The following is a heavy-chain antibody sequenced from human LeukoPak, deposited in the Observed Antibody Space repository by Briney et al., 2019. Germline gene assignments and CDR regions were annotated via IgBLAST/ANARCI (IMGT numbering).Heavy chain of an antibody. D-gene: IGHD3-10*01. CDR3: ARAQYYYPHHYYVY. CDR2: INPTGTST. V-gene: IGHV1-46*01. J-gene: IGHJ4*02. CDR1: GYTFTNYY. Sequence: ASAKVSCKASGYTFTNYYMHWVRQAPGQGLEWMGLINPTGTSTNYAQKFRGRVTMTRDTSTTTVYMELSSLRSEDTAVYYCARAQYYYPHHYYVYWGQGTLVTVSS.